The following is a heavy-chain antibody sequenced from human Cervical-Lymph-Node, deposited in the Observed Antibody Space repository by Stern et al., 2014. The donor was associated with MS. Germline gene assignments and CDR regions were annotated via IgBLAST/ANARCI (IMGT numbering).Heavy chain of an antibody. V-gene: IGHV4-4*02. CDR3: VRALGSSSFRYWFDP. CDR1: GDSISSSNW. D-gene: IGHD6-13*01. CDR2: IYHAGTT. Sequence: QVQLQESGPGLVKPSGTLSLTCAVSGDSISSSNWWSWVRQSPGKGLEWVGDIYHAGTTNYNSTLKSRLTISQDNSKNQFSLNWTSVTAADTAVYYCVRALGSSSFRYWFDPWGQGTLVIVSS. J-gene: IGHJ5*02.